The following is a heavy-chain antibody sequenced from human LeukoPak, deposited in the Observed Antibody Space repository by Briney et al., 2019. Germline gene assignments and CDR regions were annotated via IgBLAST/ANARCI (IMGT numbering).Heavy chain of an antibody. CDR3: ARPSHGINDAFDI. CDR1: GYSFTSYW. V-gene: IGHV5-51*01. D-gene: IGHD1-14*01. J-gene: IGHJ3*02. Sequence: GESLKISCKGSGYSFTSYWIGWVRQVPGKGLEWMGIIYPGDSDTRYSPSFQGQVTISADKSISTAYLQWSSLKASDTAMYYCARPSHGINDAFDIWGQGTMVTVSS. CDR2: IYPGDSDT.